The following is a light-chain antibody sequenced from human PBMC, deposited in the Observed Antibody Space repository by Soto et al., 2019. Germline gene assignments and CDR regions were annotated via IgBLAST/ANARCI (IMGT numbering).Light chain of an antibody. CDR3: VLYMGSGIGV. Sequence: QTVVTQEPSFSVSPGGTVTLTCGLSSGSVSTGYYPSWYQQTPGQPPRTLIYSTNTRSSGVPDRFSGSILGNKAALTITGAQADDESDYYCVLYMGSGIGVFGGGTKLTVL. V-gene: IGLV8-61*01. J-gene: IGLJ3*02. CDR1: SGSVSTGYY. CDR2: STN.